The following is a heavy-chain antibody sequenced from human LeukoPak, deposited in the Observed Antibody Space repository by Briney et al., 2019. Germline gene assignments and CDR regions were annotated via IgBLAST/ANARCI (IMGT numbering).Heavy chain of an antibody. Sequence: SETLSLTYAVYGGSFSGYYWSWIRQPPGKGLEWIGEINHSGSTNYNPSLKSRVTISVDTSKNQFSLKLSSVTAADTAVYYCARGQTAVTTNWFDPWGQGTLVTVSS. CDR3: ARGQTAVTTNWFDP. J-gene: IGHJ5*02. CDR2: INHSGST. CDR1: GGSFSGYY. D-gene: IGHD4-17*01. V-gene: IGHV4-34*01.